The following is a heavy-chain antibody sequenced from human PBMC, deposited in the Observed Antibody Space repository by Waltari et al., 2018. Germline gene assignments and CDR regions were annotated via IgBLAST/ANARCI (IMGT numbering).Heavy chain of an antibody. CDR1: GYTFTSYY. D-gene: IGHD7-27*01. V-gene: IGHV1-46*01. Sequence: QVQLVQSGAEVKKPGASVKVSCKASGYTFTSYYMHWVRQAPGQGLEWMGIINPSCVSTSYAKKCQGRVTMTRDTSTSTVYMELSSLRSEDTAVYYCARANARAYYYYYMDVWGKGTTVTVSS. CDR2: INPSCVST. J-gene: IGHJ6*03. CDR3: ARANARAYYYYYMDV.